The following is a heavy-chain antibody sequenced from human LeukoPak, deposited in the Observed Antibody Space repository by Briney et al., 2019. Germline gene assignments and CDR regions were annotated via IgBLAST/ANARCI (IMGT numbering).Heavy chain of an antibody. Sequence: WASVKVSRKASGYTFTGYYMHWVRQAPGQGLEWMGWINPNSGGTNYAQKFQGRVTMTRDTSISTAYMELSRLRSDDTAVYYCARDLPYSSSWESIDYWGQGTLVTVSS. J-gene: IGHJ4*02. V-gene: IGHV1-2*02. CDR2: INPNSGGT. CDR1: GYTFTGYY. CDR3: ARDLPYSSSWESIDY. D-gene: IGHD6-13*01.